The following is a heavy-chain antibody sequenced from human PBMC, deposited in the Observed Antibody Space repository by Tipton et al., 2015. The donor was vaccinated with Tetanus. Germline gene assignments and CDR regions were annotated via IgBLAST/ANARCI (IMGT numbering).Heavy chain of an antibody. CDR3: ARRLGPDTGDQTWHFDL. V-gene: IGHV5-51*01. J-gene: IGHJ2*01. CDR2: LYPGSSFT. D-gene: IGHD7-27*01. CDR1: GYNFNLYW. Sequence: QSGAEVKKPGESLKISCQGSGYNFNLYWIAWVRQMPGKGLEWMGILYPGSSFTKYSPSFQGQVTISADKYTSTAYLQWSSLQASDTAMYYCARRLGPDTGDQTWHFDLWGRGTLVTVSS.